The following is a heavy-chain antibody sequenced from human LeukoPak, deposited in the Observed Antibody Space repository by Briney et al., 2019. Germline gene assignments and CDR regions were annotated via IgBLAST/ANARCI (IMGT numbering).Heavy chain of an antibody. CDR2: IWYDGSNK. V-gene: IGHV3-33*01. CDR3: AVVVPAATNWFDP. CDR1: GFTFSSYG. D-gene: IGHD2-2*01. J-gene: IGHJ5*02. Sequence: GGSLRLSCAASGFTFSSYGMHWVRQAPGKGLEWVAVIWYDGSNKYYADSVKGRFTISRDNSKNTLYLQMNSLRAEDTAVYYCAVVVPAATNWFDPWGQGTLVTVSS.